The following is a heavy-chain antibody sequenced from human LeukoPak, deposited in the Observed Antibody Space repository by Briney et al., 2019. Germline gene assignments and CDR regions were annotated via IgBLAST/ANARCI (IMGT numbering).Heavy chain of an antibody. CDR3: AREVADYGDYGWFDP. D-gene: IGHD4-17*01. CDR1: GYTFTSYG. V-gene: IGHV1-18*01. CDR2: ISAYNGNT. J-gene: IGHJ5*02. Sequence: GASVKVSCKASGYTFTSYGISWVRQAPGQGLEWMGRISAYNGNTNYAQKLQGRVTMTTDTSTSTAYMELRSLRSDDTAVYYCAREVADYGDYGWFDPWGQGTLVTVSS.